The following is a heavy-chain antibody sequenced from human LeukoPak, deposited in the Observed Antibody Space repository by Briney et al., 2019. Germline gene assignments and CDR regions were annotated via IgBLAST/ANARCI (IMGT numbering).Heavy chain of an antibody. J-gene: IGHJ4*02. Sequence: GGSLRLSCAASGFTFSSYWMNWVRQAPGKGLEWVAFIRYDGSNKYYADSVKGRFTISRDNSKNTLYLQMNSLRAEDTAVYYCAKDGGVWFGESNDYWGQGTLVTVSS. CDR3: AKDGGVWFGESNDY. CDR2: IRYDGSNK. V-gene: IGHV3-30*02. CDR1: GFTFSSYW. D-gene: IGHD3-10*01.